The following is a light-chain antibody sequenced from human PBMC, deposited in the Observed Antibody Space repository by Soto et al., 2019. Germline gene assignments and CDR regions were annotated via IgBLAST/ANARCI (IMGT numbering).Light chain of an antibody. Sequence: QSVLTQPPSASGTPGQRVTISCSGSSSNIGSNTVNWYQQLPGTAPKLLIYSINHRPSGVPDRFSGSKSGTSASLAISGLQSEDEADYYCAAWDASLNGYVFGPGTELTVL. CDR3: AAWDASLNGYV. V-gene: IGLV1-44*01. CDR1: SSNIGSNT. CDR2: SIN. J-gene: IGLJ1*01.